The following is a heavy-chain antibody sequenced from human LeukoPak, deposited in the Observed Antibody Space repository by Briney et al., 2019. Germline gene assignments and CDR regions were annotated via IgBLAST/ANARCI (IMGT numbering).Heavy chain of an antibody. V-gene: IGHV4-34*01. Sequence: PGGSLRLSCAASGFTVSSIHMVWVRQAPGKGLEWIGEINHSGSTNYNPSLKSRVTISVDTSKNQFSLKLSSVTAADTAVYYCARFGRDGYIFPYWGQGTLVTVSS. J-gene: IGHJ4*02. D-gene: IGHD5-24*01. CDR2: INHSGST. CDR1: GFTVSSIH. CDR3: ARFGRDGYIFPY.